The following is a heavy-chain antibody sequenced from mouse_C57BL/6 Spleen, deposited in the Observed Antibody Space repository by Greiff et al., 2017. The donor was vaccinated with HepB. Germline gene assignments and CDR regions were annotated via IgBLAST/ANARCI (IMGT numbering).Heavy chain of an antibody. CDR2: ISNGGGST. V-gene: IGHV5-12*01. CDR3: ATSYDYDGGYYFDY. CDR1: GFTFSDYY. Sequence: DVMLVESGGGLVQPGGSLKLSCAASGFTFSDYYMYWVRQTPEKRLEWVAYISNGGGSTYYPDTVKGRFTISRDNAKNTLYLQMSRLKSKDTAIYYCATSYDYDGGYYFDYWGQGTTLTVSS. J-gene: IGHJ2*01. D-gene: IGHD2-4*01.